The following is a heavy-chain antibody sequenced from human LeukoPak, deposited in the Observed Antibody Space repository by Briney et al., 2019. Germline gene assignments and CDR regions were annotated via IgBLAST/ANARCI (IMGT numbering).Heavy chain of an antibody. CDR3: ARGSRIRYFDY. D-gene: IGHD2/OR15-2a*01. CDR1: GXSISSGGYY. J-gene: IGHJ4*02. CDR2: IYYSGST. V-gene: IGHV4-31*03. Sequence: SETLSLTCTVSGXSISSGGYYWSWIRQHPGKGLEWIGYIYYSGSTYYNPSLKSRVTISVDTSKNQFSLKLSSVTAADTAVYYCARGSRIRYFDYWGQGTLVTVSS.